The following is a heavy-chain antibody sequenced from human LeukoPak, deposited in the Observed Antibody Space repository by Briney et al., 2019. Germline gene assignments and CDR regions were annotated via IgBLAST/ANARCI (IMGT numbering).Heavy chain of an antibody. V-gene: IGHV3-7*03. J-gene: IGHJ6*02. CDR2: INHNGNVN. D-gene: IGHD3-16*01. CDR3: ARGGGLDV. Sequence: GGSLRLSCAASGFTFSSYWMNWARQAPGKGLEWVASINHNGNVNYYVDSVKGRFTISRDSAKNSLYLQMSNLRAEDTAVYFCARGGGLDVWGQGATVTVSS. CDR1: GFTFSSYW.